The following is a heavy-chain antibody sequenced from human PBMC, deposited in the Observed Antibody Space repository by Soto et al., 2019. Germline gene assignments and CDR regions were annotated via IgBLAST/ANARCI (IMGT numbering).Heavy chain of an antibody. Sequence: GQSLRIACMSYAYSSTSYWIGEVRPLPGKGLQRMASIYPGDSDTRSSPSFQGPVTISADKSISSPYLQSGSLKGSDTAMYYCARHPDSRIFGVEYDMDVWGQGTTATVSS. CDR2: IYPGDSDT. J-gene: IGHJ6*02. V-gene: IGHV5-51*01. D-gene: IGHD3-3*02. CDR1: AYSSTSYW. CDR3: ARHPDSRIFGVEYDMDV.